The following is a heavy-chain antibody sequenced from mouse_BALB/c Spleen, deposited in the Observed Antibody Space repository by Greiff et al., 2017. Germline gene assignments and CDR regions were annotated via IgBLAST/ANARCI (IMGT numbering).Heavy chain of an antibody. V-gene: IGHV14-1*02. Sequence: EVQLQQSGAELVRPGALVKLSCKASGFNIKDYYMHWVKQRPEQGLEWIGWIDPENGNTIYDPKFQGKASITADTSSNTDYLQLSSLTSEDTAVYYCARRGDWFAYWGQGTLVTVSA. CDR1: GFNIKDYY. CDR2: IDPENGNT. CDR3: ARRGDWFAY. J-gene: IGHJ3*01.